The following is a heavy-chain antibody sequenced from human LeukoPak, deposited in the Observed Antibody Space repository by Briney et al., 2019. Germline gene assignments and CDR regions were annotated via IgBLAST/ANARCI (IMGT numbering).Heavy chain of an antibody. CDR3: ARDRDAATTDPDY. CDR2: IRYDGSNK. V-gene: IGHV3-30*02. D-gene: IGHD5-18*01. Sequence: GGSLRLSCAGSGFIFNHYGMHWVRQAPGKGLEWVSFIRYDGSNKYHADSVKGRFTISRDNAKNSLYLQMNSLRAEDTAVYYCARDRDAATTDPDYWGQGTLVTVSS. CDR1: GFIFNHYG. J-gene: IGHJ4*02.